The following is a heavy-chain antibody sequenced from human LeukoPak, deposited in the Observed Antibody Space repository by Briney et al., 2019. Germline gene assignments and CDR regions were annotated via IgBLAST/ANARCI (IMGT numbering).Heavy chain of an antibody. D-gene: IGHD2-2*01. CDR3: ARHAGGDIVVVSGFEY. V-gene: IGHV5-51*01. CDR1: GYSFTTYW. CDR2: IYPGGSDT. J-gene: IGHJ4*02. Sequence: GESLKISCKGSGYSFTTYWIGWVRQMPGKGLEWMGIIYPGGSDTRYSPSFQGQVTISADKPISTAYLQWNSLKASDTAMYYCARHAGGDIVVVSGFEYWGQGTLVTVSS.